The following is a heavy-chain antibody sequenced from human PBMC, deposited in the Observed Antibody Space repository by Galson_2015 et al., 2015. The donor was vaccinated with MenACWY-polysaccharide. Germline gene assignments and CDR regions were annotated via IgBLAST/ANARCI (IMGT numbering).Heavy chain of an antibody. CDR2: IIPIFGTA. J-gene: IGHJ1*01. CDR3: ARGELTVTKGEH. Sequence: SVKVSCKASGGTFSSYAISWVRQAPGQGLEWMGGIIPIFGTANYAQKFQGRVKITAEESTITAYMELSRLISEDTAVYYCARGELTVTKGEHWGQGTLVTVSS. D-gene: IGHD4-17*01. V-gene: IGHV1-69*13. CDR1: GGTFSSYA.